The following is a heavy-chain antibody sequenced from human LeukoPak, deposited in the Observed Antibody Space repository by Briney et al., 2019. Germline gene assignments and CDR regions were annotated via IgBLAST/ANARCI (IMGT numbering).Heavy chain of an antibody. CDR3: ARSLDYDFWSGYQYYFDY. D-gene: IGHD3-3*01. J-gene: IGHJ4*02. Sequence: GGSLRLSCAASGFTFSSYSMNWVRQAPGKGLEWISYISSSSSTMYYADSVKGRFTISIDNAKNSLYLQMNSLRDDDKAVYYCARSLDYDFWSGYQYYFDYWGQGTLVTVSS. CDR1: GFTFSSYS. V-gene: IGHV3-48*02. CDR2: ISSSSSTM.